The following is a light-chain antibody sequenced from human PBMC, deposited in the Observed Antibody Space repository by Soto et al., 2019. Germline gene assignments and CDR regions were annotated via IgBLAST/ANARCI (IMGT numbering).Light chain of an antibody. Sequence: DIQMTQSPSSLSASVGDRVTITCRVSQGISYYLAWYQQKPGKGPKLLIYDASTLQSGVPSRFSGSGSGTEFTLTISSLQPEDVATYYCQKYNGEFAFGPGTKVDV. CDR1: QGISYY. J-gene: IGKJ3*01. CDR2: DAS. V-gene: IGKV1-27*01. CDR3: QKYNGEFA.